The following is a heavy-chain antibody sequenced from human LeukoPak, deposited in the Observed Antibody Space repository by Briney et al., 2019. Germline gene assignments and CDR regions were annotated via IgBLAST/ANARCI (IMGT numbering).Heavy chain of an antibody. CDR3: AKETGRWELE. D-gene: IGHD1-26*01. CDR2: ISSDGSNK. V-gene: IGHV3-30*18. CDR1: GFTFSGFG. J-gene: IGHJ4*02. Sequence: GGSLRLSCAASGFTFSGFGIYWVRQAPGKGLEWVAVISSDGSNKYYADSVKGRFTISRDNSKNTLYLQMNSLRADDTAVYYCAKETGRWELEWGQGTLVTVSS.